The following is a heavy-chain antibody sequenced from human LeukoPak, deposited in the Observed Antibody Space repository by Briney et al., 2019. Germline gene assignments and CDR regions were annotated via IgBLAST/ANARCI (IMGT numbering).Heavy chain of an antibody. V-gene: IGHV3-33*08. Sequence: GGSLRLSCAASGFSFSVYWMHWVRQAPGKGLDWVAVIWFDGSTKFYADSVRGRFTISRDNSKNTLYLQMNTLTVADTALYYCAREGGATPHYYYGMDVWGQGTTVTVSS. D-gene: IGHD1-26*01. J-gene: IGHJ6*02. CDR2: IWFDGSTK. CDR3: AREGGATPHYYYGMDV. CDR1: GFSFSVYW.